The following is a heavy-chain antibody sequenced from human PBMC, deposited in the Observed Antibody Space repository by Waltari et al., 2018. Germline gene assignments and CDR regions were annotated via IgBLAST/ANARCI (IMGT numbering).Heavy chain of an antibody. CDR3: ARVPWLVGGVDY. V-gene: IGHV1-2*02. J-gene: IGHJ4*02. D-gene: IGHD6-19*01. CDR1: GYTFTGYH. CDR2: INTNSGGT. Sequence: QVQLVQSGAEEKKPGASVKVSCKASGYTFTGYHMHWLRQAPGQGLEWMGWINTNSGGTNYAQKFQGRVTMTRDTSISTAYMELSRLRSDDTAVYYCARVPWLVGGVDYWGQGTLVTVSS.